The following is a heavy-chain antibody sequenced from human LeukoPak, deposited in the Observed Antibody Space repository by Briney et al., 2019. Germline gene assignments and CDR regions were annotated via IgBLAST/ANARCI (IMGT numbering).Heavy chain of an antibody. CDR3: ARVRDSSGYYTYYYYMDV. V-gene: IGHV1-69*05. D-gene: IGHD3-22*01. CDR2: IIPIFGTA. Sequence: SVKVSCKASGGTFSSYAISWVRQAPGQGLEWMGGIIPIFGTANYAQKFQGRVTITTDESTSTAYMELSSLRSEDTAVYYCARVRDSSGYYTYYYYMDVWGKGTTVTVSS. CDR1: GGTFSSYA. J-gene: IGHJ6*03.